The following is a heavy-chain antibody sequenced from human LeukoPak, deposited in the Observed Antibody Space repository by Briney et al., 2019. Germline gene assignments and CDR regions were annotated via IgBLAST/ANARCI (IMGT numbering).Heavy chain of an antibody. Sequence: GGSLRLSCAASGFSFSSYSMKWVRQAPGKGLEGVSSISSSSNYIYYADSVKGRFTISRDNAKNSLYLQMNSLRAEDTAEYYCARDPYSGNYGAYYYYYMDVWGKGTTVTASS. CDR2: ISSSSNYI. J-gene: IGHJ6*03. CDR3: ARDPYSGNYGAYYYYYMDV. CDR1: GFSFSSYS. V-gene: IGHV3-21*01. D-gene: IGHD1-26*01.